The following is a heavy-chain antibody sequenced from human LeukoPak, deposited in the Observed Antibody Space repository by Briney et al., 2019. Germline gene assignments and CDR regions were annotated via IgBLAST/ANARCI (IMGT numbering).Heavy chain of an antibody. J-gene: IGHJ4*02. CDR3: VRDGGVSGYDLLDY. V-gene: IGHV3-7*01. CDR1: GFTFSNYW. Sequence: GGSLRLSWAASGFTFSNYWMTWVRQAPGKGLERVAEMNQDGSKEYYMDSVKARFTISRDNAKNSLSLQMNSLRAEDTAVYYCVRDGGVSGYDLLDYWGQGTLVTVSS. CDR2: MNQDGSKE. D-gene: IGHD5-12*01.